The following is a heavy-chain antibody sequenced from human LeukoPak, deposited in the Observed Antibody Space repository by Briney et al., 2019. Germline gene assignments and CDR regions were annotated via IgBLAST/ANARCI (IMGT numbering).Heavy chain of an antibody. Sequence: GESLQISCKASGYRFTDYWIGWVRQMPGKGLEWMGIICGGDSDIRYGPSFEGQVTFSADKSITTAYLQWNSLKASDTAIYYCARRGYCSGGTCSRVYHFDSWGQGTLVTVSS. CDR2: ICGGDSDI. CDR3: ARRGYCSGGTCSRVYHFDS. D-gene: IGHD2-15*01. J-gene: IGHJ4*02. CDR1: GYRFTDYW. V-gene: IGHV5-51*01.